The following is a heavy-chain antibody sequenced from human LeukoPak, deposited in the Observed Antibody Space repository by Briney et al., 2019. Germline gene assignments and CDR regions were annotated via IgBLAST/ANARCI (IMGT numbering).Heavy chain of an antibody. J-gene: IGHJ3*02. V-gene: IGHV4-39*01. CDR3: ARPFSMTPRRGDAFDI. CDR1: GGSISSSSYY. Sequence: PSETLSLTCTVSGGSISSSSYYWGWIRQPPGKGLEWIGSIYYSGSTYYNPSLKSRVTISVDTSKNQFSLKLSSVTAADTAVYYCARPFSMTPRRGDAFDIWGQGTMVTVSS. CDR2: IYYSGST.